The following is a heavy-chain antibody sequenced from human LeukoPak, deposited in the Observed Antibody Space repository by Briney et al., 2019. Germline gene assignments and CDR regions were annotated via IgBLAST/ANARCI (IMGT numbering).Heavy chain of an antibody. J-gene: IGHJ4*02. V-gene: IGHV1-2*02. CDR2: INPNSGGT. Sequence: ASVKVSCKASGYTFTGYYMHWVRQAPGQGLEWMGWINPNSGGTNYAQKFQGRVTMTRDTSISTAYMELSRLRSDDTAVYYCARVVVPASIPYHFDYWGQGTLVTVSS. CDR1: GYTFTGYY. D-gene: IGHD2-2*02. CDR3: ARVVVPASIPYHFDY.